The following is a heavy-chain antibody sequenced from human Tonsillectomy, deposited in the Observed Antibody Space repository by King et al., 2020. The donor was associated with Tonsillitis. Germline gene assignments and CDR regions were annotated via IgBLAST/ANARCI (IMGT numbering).Heavy chain of an antibody. V-gene: IGHV3-9*01. CDR3: AKDGPIPIKTNSSGWYWFDP. J-gene: IGHJ5*02. CDR1: GFTFDDYA. D-gene: IGHD6-19*01. Sequence: VQLVESGGGLVQPGRSLRLSCAASGFTFDDYAMHWVRQAPGKGLEWVSGISWNSGSIGYADSVKGRFSISRDNAKNALYLQMNSLRAENTALYYCAKDGPIPIKTNSSGWYWFDPWGQGTLVTVSS. CDR2: ISWNSGSI.